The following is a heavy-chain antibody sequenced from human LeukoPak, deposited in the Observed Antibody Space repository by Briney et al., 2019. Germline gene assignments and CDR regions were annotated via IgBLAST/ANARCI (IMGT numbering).Heavy chain of an antibody. CDR3: ARDFQVWFGEAYGMDV. Sequence: GGSLRLSCAASGFTFSSYSMNWVRQAPGKGLEWVSPISSSSSYIYYADSVKGRFTISRDNAKNSLYLQMNSLRAEDTAVYYCARDFQVWFGEAYGMDVWGKGTTVTVSS. V-gene: IGHV3-21*01. D-gene: IGHD3-10*01. J-gene: IGHJ6*04. CDR2: ISSSSSYI. CDR1: GFTFSSYS.